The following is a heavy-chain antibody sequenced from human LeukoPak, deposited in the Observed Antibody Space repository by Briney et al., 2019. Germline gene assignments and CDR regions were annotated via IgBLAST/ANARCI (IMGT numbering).Heavy chain of an antibody. V-gene: IGHV1-3*01. CDR3: ARNGVTTPGMDV. CDR1: GYSFTSYA. D-gene: IGHD3-22*01. J-gene: IGHJ6*02. Sequence: ASVKVSCKASGYSFTSYAVHWVRQAPGQKLGWMGWINAGSANTKYSQKFQGRVTFTSDTSADTAYMELNSLRSEDTAVYYCARNGVTTPGMDVWGQGTTVSVS. CDR2: INAGSANT.